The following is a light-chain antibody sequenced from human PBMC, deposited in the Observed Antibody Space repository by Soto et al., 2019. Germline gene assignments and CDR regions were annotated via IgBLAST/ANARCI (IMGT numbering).Light chain of an antibody. CDR2: GAS. Sequence: EIVMTQSPATLSVSPGERATLSCRASQSVSSNLAWYQQKPGQAPRLLIYGASTRATGIPARFSGSGSGTEFTLTISSLQSKDFAVYYCQQYNNWSRTFGQGTKVDIK. V-gene: IGKV3-15*01. CDR3: QQYNNWSRT. CDR1: QSVSSN. J-gene: IGKJ1*01.